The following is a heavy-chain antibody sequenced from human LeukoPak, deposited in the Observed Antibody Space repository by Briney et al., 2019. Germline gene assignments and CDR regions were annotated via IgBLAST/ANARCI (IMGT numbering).Heavy chain of an antibody. Sequence: GGSLRLSCAASGFTFSHHGMHWVRQAPGKGLEWVAFIRNDGSNNYYADSVKGRFTISRDNSKNTLYLQMNSLRAEDTAVYYCAKAACGGNCYYYMDVWGKGTTVTI. D-gene: IGHD2-21*01. CDR1: GFTFSHHG. V-gene: IGHV3-30*02. CDR2: IRNDGSNN. CDR3: AKAACGGNCYYYMDV. J-gene: IGHJ6*03.